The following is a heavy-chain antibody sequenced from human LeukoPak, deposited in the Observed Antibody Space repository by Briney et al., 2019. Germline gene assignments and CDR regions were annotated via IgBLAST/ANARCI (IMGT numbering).Heavy chain of an antibody. CDR2: ISAYNGNT. CDR1: GYTFTSYG. V-gene: IGHV1-18*01. Sequence: ASVKVSCKASGYTFTSYGISWVRQAPGQGLEWMGWISAYNGNTNYAQKLQGRVTMTTDTSTSTAYMELRSLRSDDTAVYYCARAGYCSGGSCYPYYYYYYMDVWGKGTTVTVSS. D-gene: IGHD2-15*01. CDR3: ARAGYCSGGSCYPYYYYYYMDV. J-gene: IGHJ6*03.